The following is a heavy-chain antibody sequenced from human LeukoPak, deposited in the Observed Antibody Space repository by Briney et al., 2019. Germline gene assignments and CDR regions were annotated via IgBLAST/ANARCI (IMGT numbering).Heavy chain of an antibody. CDR2: IYYSGST. CDR3: ARLSSSCGFDY. V-gene: IGHV4-59*01. D-gene: IGHD6-13*01. J-gene: IGHJ4*02. Sequence: SETQSLTCTVSGGSISSYYWSWIRQPPGKGLEWIGYIYYSGSTNYSPSLKSRVTISVDTSKNQFSLKLSSVTAADTAVYYCARLSSSCGFDYWGQGTLVTVSS. CDR1: GGSISSYY.